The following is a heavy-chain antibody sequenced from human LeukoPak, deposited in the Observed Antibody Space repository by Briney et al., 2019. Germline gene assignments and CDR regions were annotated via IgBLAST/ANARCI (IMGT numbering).Heavy chain of an antibody. CDR2: INPNSGGT. Sequence: ASVKLSCKASGYTFTGYYMHWVRQAPGQGLEWMGWINPNSGGTNYAQKFQGRVTMTRDTSISTAYMELSRLRSDDTAVYYCARDRFYDSRRSHAFDIWGQGTMVTVSS. V-gene: IGHV1-2*02. J-gene: IGHJ3*02. CDR1: GYTFTGYY. D-gene: IGHD2/OR15-2a*01. CDR3: ARDRFYDSRRSHAFDI.